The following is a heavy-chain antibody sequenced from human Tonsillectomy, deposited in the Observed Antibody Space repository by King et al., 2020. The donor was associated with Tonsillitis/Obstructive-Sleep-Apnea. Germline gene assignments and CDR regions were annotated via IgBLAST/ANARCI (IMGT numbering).Heavy chain of an antibody. CDR3: ARHEYYDFWSGLQSEY. CDR1: GYSFTSYW. V-gene: IGHV5-10-1*01. J-gene: IGHJ4*02. D-gene: IGHD3-3*01. Sequence: QLVQSGAEVKKPGESLRISCKGSGYSFTSYWISWVRQMPGKGLEWMGRIDPSDSYTNYSPSFQGHVTISADKSISTAYLQWSSLKASDTAMYYCARHEYYDFWSGLQSEYWGQGTLVTVSS. CDR2: IDPSDSYT.